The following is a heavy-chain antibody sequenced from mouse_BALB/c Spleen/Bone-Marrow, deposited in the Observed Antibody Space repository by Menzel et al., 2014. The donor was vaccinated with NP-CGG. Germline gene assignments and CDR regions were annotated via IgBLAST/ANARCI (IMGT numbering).Heavy chain of an antibody. Sequence: QVQLQQSGAELVKPGASVKLSCKASGYTFTSYYMYWVKQRPGQGLEWIGEINPSNGGTNFNEKFKSKATLTVDKSSSTAYMQLSSQTSEDSAVYYCTRSGTSWLRRSWYFDVWGAGTTVTVSS. CDR2: INPSNGGT. CDR3: TRSGTSWLRRSWYFDV. D-gene: IGHD2-2*01. CDR1: GYTFTSYY. J-gene: IGHJ1*01. V-gene: IGHV1S81*02.